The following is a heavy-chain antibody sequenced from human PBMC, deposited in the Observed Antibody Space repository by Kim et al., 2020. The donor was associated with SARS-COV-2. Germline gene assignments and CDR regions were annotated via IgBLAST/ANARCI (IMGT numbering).Heavy chain of an antibody. CDR1: GFTFSSYS. Sequence: GGSLGLSCAASGFTFSSYSMNWVRQAPGKGLEWVSSISSSSSYIYYADSVKGRFTISRDNAKNSLYLQMNSLRAEDTAVYYCAREASSSSWYYNYYYGMDVWGQGTTVTVSS. CDR3: AREASSSSWYYNYYYGMDV. CDR2: ISSSSSYI. J-gene: IGHJ6*02. V-gene: IGHV3-21*01. D-gene: IGHD6-13*01.